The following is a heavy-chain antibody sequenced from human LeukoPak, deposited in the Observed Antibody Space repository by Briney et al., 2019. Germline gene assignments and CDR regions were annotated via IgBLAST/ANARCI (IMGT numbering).Heavy chain of an antibody. Sequence: GASLQISCKASGFHFANYWIAWVRPMPGKGLEWMGIIYPDDSDTRYSPSFEGQVTISADKSISTAYLQWSSLTASDTAKYYCATHTYGDYSFAFWGQATLVIVSP. V-gene: IGHV5-51*01. CDR1: GFHFANYW. J-gene: IGHJ4*02. D-gene: IGHD4-17*01. CDR2: IYPDDSDT. CDR3: ATHTYGDYSFAF.